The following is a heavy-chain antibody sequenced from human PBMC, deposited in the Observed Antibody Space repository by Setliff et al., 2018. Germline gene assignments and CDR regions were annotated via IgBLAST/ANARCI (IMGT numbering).Heavy chain of an antibody. Sequence: SETLSLTCAVYGGSFSGNYWSWIRQPPGKGLEWIGEINHSGSTNHNPSLKSRVTISVDTSKNQFSLKLSSVTAADTAVYYCASGVPNYDFWSGYYTGSYWFDPWGQGTLVTVSS. V-gene: IGHV4-34*01. CDR1: GGSFSGNY. D-gene: IGHD3-3*01. J-gene: IGHJ5*02. CDR2: INHSGST. CDR3: ASGVPNYDFWSGYYTGSYWFDP.